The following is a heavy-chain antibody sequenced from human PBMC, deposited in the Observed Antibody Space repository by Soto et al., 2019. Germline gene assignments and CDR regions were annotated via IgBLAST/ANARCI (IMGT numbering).Heavy chain of an antibody. CDR3: ARCLAAATSYYYYYMDV. V-gene: IGHV6-1*01. J-gene: IGHJ6*03. Sequence: KQSPTLSLTCAISGDSVSSNSAAWNWIRQSPSRGLEWLGRTYYRSKWYNDYAVSVKSRITINPDTSKNQFSLQLNSVTPEDTAVYYCARCLAAATSYYYYYMDVWGKGTTVTVSS. CDR2: TYYRSKWYN. CDR1: GDSVSSNSAA. D-gene: IGHD6-13*01.